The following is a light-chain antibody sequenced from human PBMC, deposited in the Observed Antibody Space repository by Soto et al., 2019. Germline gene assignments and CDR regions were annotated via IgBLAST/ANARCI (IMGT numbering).Light chain of an antibody. Sequence: DIVMTQSPDSLVVSLGERATINCKSSQSVLYSSNNQNYLAWYQQKPGQPPKLLFYWASTRESGVPDRFSGSGSGTDFTLTISSLQAEDVAVYYCQQYYKPPLTFGGGTKVEIK. V-gene: IGKV4-1*01. J-gene: IGKJ4*01. CDR2: WAS. CDR3: QQYYKPPLT. CDR1: QSVLYSSNNQNY.